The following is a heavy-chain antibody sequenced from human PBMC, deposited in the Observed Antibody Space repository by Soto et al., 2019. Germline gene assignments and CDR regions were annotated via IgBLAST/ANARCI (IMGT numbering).Heavy chain of an antibody. CDR3: ARSLAGDSSGYYWGTDAFDI. CDR1: GGSXSSSNW. V-gene: IGHV4-4*02. J-gene: IGHJ3*02. CDR2: IYHSGST. D-gene: IGHD3-22*01. Sequence: SETLSLTCAVSGGSXSSSNWWSWVRQPPGKGLEWIGEIYHSGSTNYNPSLKSRVTISVDKSKNQFSLKLSSVTAADTAGYYCARSLAGDSSGYYWGTDAFDIWGQGTMVT.